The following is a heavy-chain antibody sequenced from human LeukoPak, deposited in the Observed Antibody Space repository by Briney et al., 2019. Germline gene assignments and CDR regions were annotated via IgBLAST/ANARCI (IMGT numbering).Heavy chain of an antibody. CDR2: IHTSGNT. V-gene: IGHV4-4*07. J-gene: IGHJ4*02. Sequence: SETLSLTCTVSGGSTSSYYWSWIRQPAGKGLEWIGRIHTSGNTNYNPSLKSRVTMSLDTSKNQFSLKLSSVTAADTAVYYCARGVAGNGYDFDYWGQGTLVTVSS. D-gene: IGHD6-19*01. CDR3: ARGVAGNGYDFDY. CDR1: GGSTSSYY.